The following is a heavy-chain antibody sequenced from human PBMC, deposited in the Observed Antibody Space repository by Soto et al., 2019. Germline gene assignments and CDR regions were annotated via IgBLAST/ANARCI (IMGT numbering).Heavy chain of an antibody. CDR1: GFTFSSYW. D-gene: IGHD5-12*01. CDR2: IKQDGSEK. V-gene: IGHV3-7*01. CDR3: ARDWTQRWLQSYFDY. Sequence: LRLSCAASGFTFSSYWMSWVRQAPGKGLEWVANIKQDGSEKYYVDSVKGRFTISRDNAKNSLYLQMNSLRAEDTAVYYCARDWTQRWLQSYFDYWGQGTLVTVSS. J-gene: IGHJ4*02.